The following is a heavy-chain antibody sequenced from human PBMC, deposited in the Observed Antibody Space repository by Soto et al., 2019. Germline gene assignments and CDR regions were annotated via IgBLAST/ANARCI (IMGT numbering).Heavy chain of an antibody. CDR1: GFTFSSYS. J-gene: IGHJ4*02. CDR3: ARVVTIEDWWNHFDY. Sequence: PGGSLRLSCAASGFTFSSYSMNWVRQAPGKGLEWVSSISSSSSYIYYADSVKGRFTISRDNAKNSLYLQMNSLRAEDTAVYYCARVVTIEDWWNHFDYWGQGTLVTVSS. V-gene: IGHV3-21*01. CDR2: ISSSSSYI. D-gene: IGHD2-8*02.